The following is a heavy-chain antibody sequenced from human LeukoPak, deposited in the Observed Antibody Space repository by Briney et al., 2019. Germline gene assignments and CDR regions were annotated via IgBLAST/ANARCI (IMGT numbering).Heavy chain of an antibody. J-gene: IGHJ4*02. CDR2: ISGSGGST. Sequence: PGGSLRLSCAASGFTFSSYAMSWVRQAPGKGLEWVSAISGSGGSTYYADSVKGRFTISRDSSKNTPYLQMNSLRAEDTAVYHCAKGSDTAMGLYFDYWGQGTLVTVSS. D-gene: IGHD5-18*01. V-gene: IGHV3-23*01. CDR1: GFTFSSYA. CDR3: AKGSDTAMGLYFDY.